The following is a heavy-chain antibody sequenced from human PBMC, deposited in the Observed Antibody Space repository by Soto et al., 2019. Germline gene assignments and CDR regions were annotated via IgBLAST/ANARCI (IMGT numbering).Heavy chain of an antibody. V-gene: IGHV4-39*01. J-gene: IGHJ4*02. CDR3: ARLTMVRGGHIDY. Sequence: PETLSLAWTVSGASLSSIRYYWGWIRQPPGKGLEWIGSIYYSSSTYNNQAIKSRVTISVDTSKNQFPLKLSSVTAADTDVYYCARLTMVRGGHIDYWGQGTLVTVSS. D-gene: IGHD3-10*01. CDR2: IYYSSST. CDR1: GASLSSIRYY.